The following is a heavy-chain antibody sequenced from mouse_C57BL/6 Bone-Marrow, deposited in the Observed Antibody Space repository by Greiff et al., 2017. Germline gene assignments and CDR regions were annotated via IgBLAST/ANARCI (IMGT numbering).Heavy chain of an antibody. J-gene: IGHJ2*01. CDR1: GFTFSSYT. V-gene: IGHV5-9*01. CDR3: ARHHYDYDVVLYYFDY. D-gene: IGHD2-4*01. CDR2: ISGGGGNT. Sequence: EVQGVESGGGLVKPGGSLKLSCAASGFTFSSYTMSWVRQTPEKRLEWVATISGGGGNTYYPDSVKGRFTISRDNAKNTLYLQMSSLRSEDTALYYCARHHYDYDVVLYYFDYWGQGTTLTVSS.